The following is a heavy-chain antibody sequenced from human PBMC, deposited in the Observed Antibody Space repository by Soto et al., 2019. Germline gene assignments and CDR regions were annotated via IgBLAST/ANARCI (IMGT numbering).Heavy chain of an antibody. CDR2: FDPEDGET. V-gene: IGHV1-24*01. CDR3: ATGPPAGTTVTSFDY. Sequence: ASVKVSCKVSGYTLTELSMHWVRQAPGKGLEWMGGFDPEDGETIYAQKFQGRVTMTEDTSTDTAYMELSSLRSEDTAVYYCATGPPAGTTVTSFDYWGQGTLVTVSS. D-gene: IGHD4-17*01. CDR1: GYTLTELS. J-gene: IGHJ4*02.